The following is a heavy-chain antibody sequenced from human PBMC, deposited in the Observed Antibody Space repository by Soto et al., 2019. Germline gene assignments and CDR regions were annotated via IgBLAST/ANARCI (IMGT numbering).Heavy chain of an antibody. Sequence: EVQLVESGGGLVKPGGSLRLSCAASGFTFSRYSMNWVRQAPGKGLEWVSSISSSSSYIYYADSVKGRFTISRDNAKNSLYLQMNSLRAEDTAVYYCAFGQQLTEGAFDIWGQGTMVTVSS. CDR3: AFGQQLTEGAFDI. V-gene: IGHV3-21*01. J-gene: IGHJ3*02. CDR2: ISSSSSYI. D-gene: IGHD6-13*01. CDR1: GFTFSRYS.